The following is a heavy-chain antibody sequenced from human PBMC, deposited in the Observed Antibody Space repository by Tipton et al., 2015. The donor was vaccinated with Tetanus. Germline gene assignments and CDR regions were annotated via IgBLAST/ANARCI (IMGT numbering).Heavy chain of an antibody. J-gene: IGHJ6*02. CDR2: ISGSGGST. D-gene: IGHD5-12*01. CDR1: GFTVSSNY. CDR3: AKVSGGYDLYYYYGMDV. V-gene: IGHV3-23*01. Sequence: GSLRLSCAVSGFTVSSNYMSWVRQAPGKGLEWVSAISGSGGSTYYADSVKGRFTISRDNSKNTLYLQMNSLRAEDTAVYYCAKVSGGYDLYYYYGMDVWGQGTTVTVSS.